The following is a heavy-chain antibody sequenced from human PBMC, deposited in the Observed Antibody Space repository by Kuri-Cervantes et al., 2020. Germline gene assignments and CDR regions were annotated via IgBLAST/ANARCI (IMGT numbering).Heavy chain of an antibody. CDR1: GFTFSSYS. J-gene: IGHJ4*02. Sequence: GGSLRLSCAASGFTFSSYSMNWVRQAPGKGLEWVSSISSSSSYIYYADSVKGRFTISRDNSKNTLYLQMNSLRAEDTAVYYCAKDRNDVIYFDYWGQGTLVTVSS. CDR2: ISSSSSYI. V-gene: IGHV3-21*01. CDR3: AKDRNDVIYFDY. D-gene: IGHD2/OR15-2a*01.